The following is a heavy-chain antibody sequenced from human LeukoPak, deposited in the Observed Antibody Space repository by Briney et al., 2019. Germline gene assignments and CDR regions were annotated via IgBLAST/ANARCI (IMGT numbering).Heavy chain of an antibody. D-gene: IGHD2-2*01. CDR2: IYSGGST. V-gene: IGHV3-66*01. CDR1: GFTVSSNY. Sequence: GGSLRLSCAASGFTVSSNYMSWVRQAPGKGLEWVSVIYSGGSTYYANSVKGRFTISRDNSKNTLYLQMNSLRAEDTAVYYCASRPGYCSSTSCYARDYYYYGMDVWGQGTTVTVSS. CDR3: ASRPGYCSSTSCYARDYYYYGMDV. J-gene: IGHJ6*02.